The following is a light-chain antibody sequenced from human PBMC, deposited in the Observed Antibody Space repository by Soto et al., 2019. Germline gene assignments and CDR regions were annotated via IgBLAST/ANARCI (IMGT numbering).Light chain of an antibody. CDR1: QSISSSY. CDR2: GAS. V-gene: IGKV3-20*01. J-gene: IGKJ1*01. CDR3: QQYSSTFWT. Sequence: ELGLTQSPGTLSLSPGERVTLSCRASQSISSSYLAWYQQKPGQAPRLLVYGASSRATDIPDRFSGSGSGTDFTLTISRLEPEDFALYYCQQYSSTFWTLGQGTKVEIK.